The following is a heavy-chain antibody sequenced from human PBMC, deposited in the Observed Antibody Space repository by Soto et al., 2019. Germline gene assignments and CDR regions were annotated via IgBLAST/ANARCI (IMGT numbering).Heavy chain of an antibody. Sequence: SETLSLTCTVSGGSISSYYWSWIRQPPGKGLEWIGYIYYSGSTNYNPSLKSRVTISVDTSKNQFSLKLSSVTAADTAVYYCARDRKGRSDQAFDIWGQGTMVTVSS. CDR2: IYYSGST. CDR3: ARDRKGRSDQAFDI. V-gene: IGHV4-59*01. CDR1: GGSISSYY. J-gene: IGHJ3*02. D-gene: IGHD6-19*01.